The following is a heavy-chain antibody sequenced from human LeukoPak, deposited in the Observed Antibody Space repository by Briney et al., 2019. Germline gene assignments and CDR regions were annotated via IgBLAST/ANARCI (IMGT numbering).Heavy chain of an antibody. Sequence: GGSLRLSCAASGFTFSDYYMSWIRQAPGKGLEWVSYISSSGSTIYYADSVKGRFTISRDNAKNSLYLQMNSLRAEDTAVYYCARAIQLWSQTLSLFDYWGQGTLVTVSS. CDR2: ISSSGSTI. CDR3: ARAIQLWSQTLSLFDY. J-gene: IGHJ4*02. D-gene: IGHD5-18*01. CDR1: GFTFSDYY. V-gene: IGHV3-11*01.